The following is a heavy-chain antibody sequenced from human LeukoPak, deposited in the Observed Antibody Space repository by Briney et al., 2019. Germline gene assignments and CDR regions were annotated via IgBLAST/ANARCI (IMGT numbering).Heavy chain of an antibody. Sequence: ASVEVSCKASGYTFTSYGISWVRQAPGQGLEWMGWISAYNGNTNYAQKLQGRVTMTTDTSTSTAYMELRSLRSDDTAVYYCARVISYGSGSYYTDFDYWGQGTLVTVSS. V-gene: IGHV1-18*01. D-gene: IGHD3-10*01. CDR1: GYTFTSYG. CDR2: ISAYNGNT. CDR3: ARVISYGSGSYYTDFDY. J-gene: IGHJ4*02.